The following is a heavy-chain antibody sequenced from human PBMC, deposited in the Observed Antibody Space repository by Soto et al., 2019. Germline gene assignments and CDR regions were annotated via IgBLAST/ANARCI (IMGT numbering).Heavy chain of an antibody. CDR3: AREGSGNGGIAVPRELFQQ. Sequence: SVKVSCKASGGPFISYAIIWVRQAPGQGLEWMGGIIPIFGTANYAQKFQGRVTITADESTSTAYMELSSLRSEDTAVYYCAREGSGNGGIAVPRELFQQWGQGTLVTVSS. J-gene: IGHJ1*01. CDR2: IIPIFGTA. CDR1: GGPFISYA. D-gene: IGHD6-19*01. V-gene: IGHV1-69*01.